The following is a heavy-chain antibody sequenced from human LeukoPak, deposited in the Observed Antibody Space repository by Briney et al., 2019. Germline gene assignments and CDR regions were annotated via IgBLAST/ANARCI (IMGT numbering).Heavy chain of an antibody. V-gene: IGHV1-2*02. J-gene: IGHJ4*02. CDR1: GYTFTGYY. CDR3: ASNVLLWFGEFDY. D-gene: IGHD3-10*01. Sequence: ASVKVSCKASGYTFTGYYMHWVRQAPGQGLEWMGWINPNSGGTNYAQKFQGRVTMTRDTSISTAYMELSRLRSDDTAVYYCASNVLLWFGEFDYWGQGTQVTVSS. CDR2: INPNSGGT.